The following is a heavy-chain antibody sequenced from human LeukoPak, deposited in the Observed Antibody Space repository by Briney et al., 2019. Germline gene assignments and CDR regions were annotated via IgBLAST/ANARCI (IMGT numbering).Heavy chain of an antibody. J-gene: IGHJ4*02. CDR1: GGSISSGGYY. CDR3: ARSYYDILTGSEFDY. D-gene: IGHD3-9*01. V-gene: IGHV4-31*03. Sequence: PSETLSLTCTVSGGSISSGGYYWSWIRQHPGKGLEWIGYIYYSGSTYYNPSLKSRVTISVDTSKNQFSLKLSSVTAADTAVYYCARSYYDILTGSEFDYWGQGTLVTVSS. CDR2: IYYSGST.